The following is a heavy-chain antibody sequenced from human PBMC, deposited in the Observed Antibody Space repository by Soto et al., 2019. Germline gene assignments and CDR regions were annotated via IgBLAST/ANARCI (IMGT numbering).Heavy chain of an antibody. CDR2: INSDGSST. Sequence: GAALRLSCARSVFNFSSYWMHWVRQTTGKGLVWVSRINSDGSSTSYADSAKGRVTISRDNAKNTLYLQMNSLRADDTALYYCARGRVVVATADYDFYMDVWGKGTTVTVSS. CDR1: VFNFSSYW. V-gene: IGHV3-74*01. J-gene: IGHJ6*03. CDR3: ARGRVVVATADYDFYMDV. D-gene: IGHD2-15*01.